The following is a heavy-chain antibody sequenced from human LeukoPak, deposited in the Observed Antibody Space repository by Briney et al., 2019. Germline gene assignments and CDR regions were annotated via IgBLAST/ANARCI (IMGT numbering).Heavy chain of an antibody. Sequence: SETLSLTCSVSGDSISIYYWSWIRQPPGKGLEWIGYIYNSGSTNYNPSLKSRVTISVDTSKNQFSLKLTSVTAADTAVYYCARRGSSGYSYFQHWGQGTLVTVSS. J-gene: IGHJ1*01. CDR3: ARRGSSGYSYFQH. CDR2: IYNSGST. V-gene: IGHV4-59*01. D-gene: IGHD3-22*01. CDR1: GDSISIYY.